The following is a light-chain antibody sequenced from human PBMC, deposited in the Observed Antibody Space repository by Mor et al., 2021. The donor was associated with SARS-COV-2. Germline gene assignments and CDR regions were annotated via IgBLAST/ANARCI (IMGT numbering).Light chain of an antibody. J-gene: IGKJ4*01. V-gene: IGKV1-12*01. CDR3: QQAKQSPLT. Sequence: SRFSGSGSGTDFTLTITSLRPEDFATYYCQQAKQSPLTFGGGTKVEIK.